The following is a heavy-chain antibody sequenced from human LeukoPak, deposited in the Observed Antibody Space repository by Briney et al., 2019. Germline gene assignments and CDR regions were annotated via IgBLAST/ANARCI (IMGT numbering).Heavy chain of an antibody. CDR2: ISYDGSNK. CDR3: ARGGTAMVFPWDY. D-gene: IGHD5-18*01. V-gene: IGHV3-30-3*01. Sequence: GGSLRLSCAASGFTFSSYAMHWVRQAPGKGLEWVAVISYDGSNKYYADSMKGRFTISRDNSKNTLYLQMNSLRAEDTAVYYCARGGTAMVFPWDYWGQGTLVTVSS. J-gene: IGHJ4*02. CDR1: GFTFSSYA.